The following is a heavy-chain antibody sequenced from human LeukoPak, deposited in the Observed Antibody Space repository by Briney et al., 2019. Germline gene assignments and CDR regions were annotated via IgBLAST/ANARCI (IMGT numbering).Heavy chain of an antibody. CDR2: INSDGSST. Sequence: GGSLRLSCAASGFTFSSYWMHWVRQAPGKGLVWVSRINSDGSSTSYADSVKGRFTISRDNSKNTLYLQMNSLRAEDTAVYYCAKGYGDYAEYFQHWGQGTLVTVSS. V-gene: IGHV3-74*01. CDR1: GFTFSSYW. D-gene: IGHD4-17*01. J-gene: IGHJ1*01. CDR3: AKGYGDYAEYFQH.